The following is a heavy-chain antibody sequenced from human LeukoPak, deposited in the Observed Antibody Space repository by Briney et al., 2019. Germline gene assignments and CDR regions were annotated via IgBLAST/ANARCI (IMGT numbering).Heavy chain of an antibody. D-gene: IGHD3/OR15-3a*01. Sequence: NPGGSLRLSCAASGFTFSSYSMNWVRQAPGKGLEWVSSISSSSSYIYYADSVKGRFTISRDNAKNSLHLQMNSLRAEDTAVYYCARDLDWCAADVVTVAGIDYWGQGTLVTVSS. V-gene: IGHV3-21*01. CDR3: ARDLDWCAADVVTVAGIDY. CDR1: GFTFSSYS. CDR2: ISSSSSYI. J-gene: IGHJ4*02.